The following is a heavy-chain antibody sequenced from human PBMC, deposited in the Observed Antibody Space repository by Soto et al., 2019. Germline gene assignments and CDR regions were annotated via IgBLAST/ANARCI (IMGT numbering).Heavy chain of an antibody. Sequence: GGSLRLSCAASGFTFSSYGMHWVRQAPGKGLEWVAVISYDGSNKYYTDSVKGRFTISRDNSKNTLYLQMNSLRAEDTAVYYCAKAAHAKRYYYDSSGPIWGQGTMVTVSS. CDR3: AKAAHAKRYYYDSSGPI. CDR2: ISYDGSNK. V-gene: IGHV3-30*18. CDR1: GFTFSSYG. J-gene: IGHJ3*02. D-gene: IGHD3-22*01.